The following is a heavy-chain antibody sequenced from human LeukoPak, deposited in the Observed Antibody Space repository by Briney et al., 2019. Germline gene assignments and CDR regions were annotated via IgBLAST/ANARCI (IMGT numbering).Heavy chain of an antibody. Sequence: SETLSLTCAVYGGSFSGYYWSWIRQPPGKGLEWIGEINHSGSTNYNPSLKSRVTISVDTSKNQFSLKLSSVTAADTAVYYCARCPRHYYYYMDVWGKGTTVTVSS. J-gene: IGHJ6*03. CDR2: INHSGST. V-gene: IGHV4-34*01. CDR3: ARCPRHYYYYMDV. CDR1: GGSFSGYY.